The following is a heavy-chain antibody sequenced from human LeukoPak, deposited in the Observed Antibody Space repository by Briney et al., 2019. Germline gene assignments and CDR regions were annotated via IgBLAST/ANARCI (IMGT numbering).Heavy chain of an antibody. CDR3: ARDAPQWRNAFDF. CDR1: GYTFTSTG. D-gene: IGHD6-19*01. CDR2: VGSYNGNT. J-gene: IGHJ3*01. V-gene: IGHV1-18*01. Sequence: ASVKVSCKASGYTFTSTGFCWVRQAPGHGLEWMGWVGSYNGNTNYAQKFQGRVTMTTDTSTNTAYMELRSLRSDDTAVYFCARDAPQWRNAFDFWGQGTMVTVSS.